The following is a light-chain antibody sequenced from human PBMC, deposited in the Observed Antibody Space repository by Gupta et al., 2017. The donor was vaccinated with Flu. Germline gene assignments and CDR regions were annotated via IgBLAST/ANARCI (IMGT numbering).Light chain of an antibody. J-gene: IGKJ1*01. CDR1: HSISTY. CDR2: SAS. Sequence: DIQMTQSPSSLSASVGDRVTIPCRTSHSISTYLNWYQQKPGKAPKLLIYSASSLQTGVPSRFSGSGSGTDFTLTISSLQPEDFATYYCQQTYSTPWTFGQGTEVEIK. CDR3: QQTYSTPWT. V-gene: IGKV1-39*01.